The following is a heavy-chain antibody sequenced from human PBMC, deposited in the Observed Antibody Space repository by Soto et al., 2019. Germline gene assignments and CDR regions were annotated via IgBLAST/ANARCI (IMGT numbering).Heavy chain of an antibody. CDR3: ARDWYQGAFDI. CDR1: GFTFSSYA. Sequence: QPGGSLRLSCAASGFTFSSYAMHWVRQAPGKGLEWVADISYDGSNKYYADSVKGRFAISRDNSKNTLYLQMNSLRAEDTAVYYCARDWYQGAFDIWGQGTTVTVSS. V-gene: IGHV3-30*09. D-gene: IGHD1-20*01. J-gene: IGHJ3*02. CDR2: ISYDGSNK.